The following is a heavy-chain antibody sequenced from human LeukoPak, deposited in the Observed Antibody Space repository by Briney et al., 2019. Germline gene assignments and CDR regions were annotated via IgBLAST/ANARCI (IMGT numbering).Heavy chain of an antibody. CDR2: ISYDGSNK. CDR3: ARDSYYDSGDPTAPDAFDI. V-gene: IGHV3-30*04. J-gene: IGHJ3*02. CDR1: GFTFSSYA. D-gene: IGHD3-22*01. Sequence: GGSLRLSCAASGFTFSSYAMHWVRQAPGKGLEWVAVISYDGSNKYYADSVKGRFTISRDNSKNTLYLQMNSLRAEDTAVYYCARDSYYDSGDPTAPDAFDIWGQGTMVTVSS.